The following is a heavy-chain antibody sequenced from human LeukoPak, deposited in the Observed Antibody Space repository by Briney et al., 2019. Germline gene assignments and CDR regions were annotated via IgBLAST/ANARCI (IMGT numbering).Heavy chain of an antibody. J-gene: IGHJ1*01. CDR3: ARDPTPSSWYRLDPEYFQH. D-gene: IGHD6-13*01. CDR2: ISAYNGNT. CDR1: GYTFTSYG. V-gene: IGHV1-18*04. Sequence: ASVKVSCKASGYTFTSYGISWVRQAPGQGLEWMGRISAYNGNTNYAQKLQGRVTMTTDTSTSTAYMELRSLRSDDTAVYYCARDPTPSSWYRLDPEYFQHWGQGTLVTVSS.